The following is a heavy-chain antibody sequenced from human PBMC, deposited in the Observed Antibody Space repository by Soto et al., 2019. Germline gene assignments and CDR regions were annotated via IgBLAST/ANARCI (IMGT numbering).Heavy chain of an antibody. D-gene: IGHD4-17*01. V-gene: IGHV1-3*01. CDR1: GYTFTSYA. Sequence: QVQVVQSGAEVKKPGASVKVSCKASGYTFTSYAMHWVRQAPGQRLEWMGWINPGNGNTKNSQKFQGRVTITRDTFASTPHMELSSLRSEDTAVYYCARGASSVTTFYFDLWGRGTLVTVSS. CDR3: ARGASSVTTFYFDL. CDR2: INPGNGNT. J-gene: IGHJ2*01.